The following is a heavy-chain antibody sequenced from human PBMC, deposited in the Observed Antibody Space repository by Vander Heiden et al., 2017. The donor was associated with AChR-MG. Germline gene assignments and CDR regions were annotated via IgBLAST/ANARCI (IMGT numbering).Heavy chain of an antibody. D-gene: IGHD2-2*01. CDR2: IFSNDEK. CDR1: GFSLSNARMG. V-gene: IGHV2-26*01. CDR3: ARANDCSSTSCLRGWFDP. J-gene: IGHJ5*02. Sequence: QVTLKESGPVLVKPTATLTLTCTVSGFSLSNARMGVSWIRQPPGKALEWLAHIFSNDEKSYSTSLKSRLTISKDTSKSQVVLTMTNMDPVDTATYYCARANDCSSTSCLRGWFDPWGQGTLVTVSS.